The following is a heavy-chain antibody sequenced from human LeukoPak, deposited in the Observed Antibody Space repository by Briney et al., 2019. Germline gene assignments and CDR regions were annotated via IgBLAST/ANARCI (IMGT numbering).Heavy chain of an antibody. D-gene: IGHD6-6*01. CDR1: GYTFTGYY. V-gene: IGHV1-2*02. Sequence: GASVKVSCKASGYTFTGYYMHWVRQAPGQGLEWMGWINPNSGATNYAQKFQGRVTMTRDTSITTAYMDLSRLTSDDTAVYYCARARVSSSSVVTFWGQGTLVTVSS. CDR3: ARARVSSSSVVTF. J-gene: IGHJ4*02. CDR2: INPNSGAT.